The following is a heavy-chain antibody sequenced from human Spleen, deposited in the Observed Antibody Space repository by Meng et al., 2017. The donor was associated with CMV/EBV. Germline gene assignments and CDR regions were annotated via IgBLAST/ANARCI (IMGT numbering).Heavy chain of an antibody. CDR3: AYGSSSFYYFDY. CDR2: TYYRSKWYN. D-gene: IGHD6-6*01. V-gene: IGHV6-1*01. Sequence: GDSVSSNSAAWNWIRQSPSRGLEWLGRTYYRSKWYNDYAVSVKSRITINPDTSKNQFSLQLNSVTPEDTAVYYCAYGSSSFYYFDYWGQGTLVTVSS. CDR1: GDSVSSNSAA. J-gene: IGHJ4*02.